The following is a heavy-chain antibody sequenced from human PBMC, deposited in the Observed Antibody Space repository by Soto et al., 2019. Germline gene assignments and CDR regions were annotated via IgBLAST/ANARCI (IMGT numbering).Heavy chain of an antibody. CDR2: IKQDGSEK. Sequence: EVQLVESGGGLVQPGGSLRLSCAASGVTFSSYWMSWVRQAPGTGLEWVANIKQDGSEKYYVDSVRGRFTISRDNVKNFLYRQMNSLRAEDTAVYYCARSRIAARPLGVWFDPWGQGTLVSVAS. D-gene: IGHD6-6*01. CDR1: GVTFSSYW. V-gene: IGHV3-7*01. CDR3: ARSRIAARPLGVWFDP. J-gene: IGHJ5*02.